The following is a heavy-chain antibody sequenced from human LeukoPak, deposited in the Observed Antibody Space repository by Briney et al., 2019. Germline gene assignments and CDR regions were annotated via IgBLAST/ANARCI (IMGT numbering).Heavy chain of an antibody. J-gene: IGHJ6*02. V-gene: IGHV1-46*01. Sequence: ASVKVSCKASGYTFTSYYMHWVRQAPGHGLEWMGIINPSGGSTSYAQKFQGRVTMTRDTSTSTVYMELSSLRSEDTAVYYCARDRASVLLRYFDWLSYGMDVWGQGTTVTVSS. CDR1: GYTFTSYY. CDR3: ARDRASVLLRYFDWLSYGMDV. D-gene: IGHD3-9*01. CDR2: INPSGGST.